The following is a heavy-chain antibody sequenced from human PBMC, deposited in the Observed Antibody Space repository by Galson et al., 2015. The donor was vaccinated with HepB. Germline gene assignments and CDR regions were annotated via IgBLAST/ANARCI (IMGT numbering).Heavy chain of an antibody. CDR2: IYWDDDK. D-gene: IGHD4-17*01. Sequence: PALVKPTQTLTLTCAFSGFSLNTHGLGVGWIRQPPGKALEWLALIYWDDDKRYSPSLMSRLSISKDTSTDRVVLTMTNMDPTDTATYYCARMGTTVSATWFDPWGLGTLVTVSS. CDR1: GFSLNTHGLG. J-gene: IGHJ5*02. V-gene: IGHV2-5*02. CDR3: ARMGTTVSATWFDP.